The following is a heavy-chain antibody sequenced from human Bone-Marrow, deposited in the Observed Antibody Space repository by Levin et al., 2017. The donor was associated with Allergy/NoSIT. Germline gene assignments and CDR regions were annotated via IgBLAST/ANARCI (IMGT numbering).Heavy chain of an antibody. J-gene: IGHJ6*02. CDR3: ASGTDV. CDR1: YW. V-gene: IGHV5-10-1*01. CDR2: IDPSDSET. Sequence: YWISWVRRVPGKGLEWMGRIDPSDSETKYGPAFQGHVSISTDNSISTAYLQWSSLKASDTAIYYCASGTDVWGQGTTVTVSS.